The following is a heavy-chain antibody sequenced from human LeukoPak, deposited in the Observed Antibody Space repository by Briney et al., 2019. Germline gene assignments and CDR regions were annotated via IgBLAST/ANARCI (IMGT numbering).Heavy chain of an antibody. CDR2: IKQDGSEK. CDR3: ARDLVPDEKVPGGAFDI. CDR1: GFTPSRDW. J-gene: IGHJ3*02. D-gene: IGHD1-14*01. Sequence: GRTLSPSCAVSGFTPSRDWMSWVRGAPGKGLGWVANIKQDGSEKYYVDSVKGRFTISRDNAKNSLYLQMNSLRAEDTAVYYCARDLVPDEKVPGGAFDIWGQGTMVTVSS. V-gene: IGHV3-7*01.